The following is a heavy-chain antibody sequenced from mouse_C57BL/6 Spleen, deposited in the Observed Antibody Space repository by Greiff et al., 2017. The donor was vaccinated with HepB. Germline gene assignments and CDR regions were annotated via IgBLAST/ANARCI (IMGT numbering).Heavy chain of an antibody. Sequence: QVHVKQSGAELVKPGASVKLSCKASGYTFTSYWMHWVKQRPGRGLEWIGRIDPNSGGTKYNEKFKSKATLTVDKPSSTAYMQLSSLTSEDSAVYYCANLDYEVAGFAYWGQGTLVTVSA. CDR2: IDPNSGGT. J-gene: IGHJ3*01. CDR3: ANLDYEVAGFAY. D-gene: IGHD2-4*01. V-gene: IGHV1-72*01. CDR1: GYTFTSYW.